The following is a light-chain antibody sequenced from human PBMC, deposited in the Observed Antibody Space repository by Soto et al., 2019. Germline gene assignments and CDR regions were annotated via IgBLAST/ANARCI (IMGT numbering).Light chain of an antibody. CDR3: QQCVSWPQFT. J-gene: IGKJ3*01. CDR1: QSVGSNY. CDR2: GAS. Sequence: EIVLTQSPGTLSLSPGERATLSCRASQSVGSNYLAWYQQKPGQAPRLLIYGASSRASGIPDRFSGSGSGTDFTLTISRLEPEDFAFYYCQQCVSWPQFTFGPGTRLDI. V-gene: IGKV3-20*01.